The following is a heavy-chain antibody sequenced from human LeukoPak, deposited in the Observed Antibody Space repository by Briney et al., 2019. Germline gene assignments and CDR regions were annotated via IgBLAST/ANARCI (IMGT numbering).Heavy chain of an antibody. Sequence: GESLKISCKGSGYSFSSYWIAWVRRMPGKGLDWMGIIYPADSDTRYSPSFQGQATISVDKSISTAYLQWSSLAASDTAIYYCARHSGLVVAATTGGFDYWGQGTLVTVSS. J-gene: IGHJ4*02. CDR3: ARHSGLVVAATTGGFDY. D-gene: IGHD2-15*01. V-gene: IGHV5-51*01. CDR1: GYSFSSYW. CDR2: IYPADSDT.